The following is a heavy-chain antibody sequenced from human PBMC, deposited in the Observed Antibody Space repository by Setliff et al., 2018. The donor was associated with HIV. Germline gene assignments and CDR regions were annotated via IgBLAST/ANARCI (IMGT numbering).Heavy chain of an antibody. J-gene: IGHJ3*02. CDR1: GYTFTSYG. Sequence: ASVKVSCKASGYTFTSYGISWVRQAPGQGLEWMGWISAYNGNTDSAQKFQGRVTMTTDTSTSTAYMELRSLKSDDTAVYYSARGRFHIVVVTAMNAFDIWGQGTKVTVSS. CDR2: ISAYNGNT. V-gene: IGHV1-18*01. CDR3: ARGRFHIVVVTAMNAFDI. D-gene: IGHD2-21*02.